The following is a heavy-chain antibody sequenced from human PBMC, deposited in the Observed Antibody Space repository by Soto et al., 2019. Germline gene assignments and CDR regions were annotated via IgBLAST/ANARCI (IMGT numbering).Heavy chain of an antibody. Sequence: HPGGSLRLSCAASGFTFSSYGMHWVRQAPGKGLEWVAVISYDGSNKYYADSVKGRFTTSRDNSKNTLYLQMNSLRAEDTAVYYCAKARCSSTSCTPLGARYFDWLPPGDFDIWGQGTMVTV. CDR3: AKARCSSTSCTPLGARYFDWLPPGDFDI. V-gene: IGHV3-30*18. CDR2: ISYDGSNK. J-gene: IGHJ3*02. CDR1: GFTFSSYG. D-gene: IGHD2-2*01.